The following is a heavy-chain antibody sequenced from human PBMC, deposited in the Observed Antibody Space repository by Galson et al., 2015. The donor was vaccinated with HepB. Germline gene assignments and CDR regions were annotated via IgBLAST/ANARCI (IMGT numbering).Heavy chain of an antibody. J-gene: IGHJ4*02. D-gene: IGHD6-13*01. CDR3: AKEKLHKYSSSWYYFDY. CDR1: GLTFDDYA. Sequence: SLRLSCAASGLTFDDYAMHWVRQAPGKGLEWVSLISWDGGSTYYADSVKGRFTISRDNSKNSLYLQMNSLRAEDTALYYCAKEKLHKYSSSWYYFDYWGQGTLVTVSS. CDR2: ISWDGGST. V-gene: IGHV3-43D*03.